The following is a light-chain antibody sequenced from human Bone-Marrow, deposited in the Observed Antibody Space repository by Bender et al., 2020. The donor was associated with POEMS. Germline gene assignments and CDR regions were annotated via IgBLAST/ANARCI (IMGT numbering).Light chain of an antibody. CDR1: RLGHQY. V-gene: IGLV3-1*01. J-gene: IGLJ3*02. CDR2: EDT. Sequence: SYELTQPPSVSVSPGQTARITCFGDRLGHQYAAWYQQRPGQSPVLVIYEDTKRPSGIPERFSGSNSGNTATLTISGTQAVDEADYYCQSIDSTGTYAVFGGGTKLTVL. CDR3: QSIDSTGTYAV.